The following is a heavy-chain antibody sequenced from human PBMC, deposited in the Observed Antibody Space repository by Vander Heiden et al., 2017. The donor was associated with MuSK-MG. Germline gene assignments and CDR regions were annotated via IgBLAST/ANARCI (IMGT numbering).Heavy chain of an antibody. D-gene: IGHD6-13*01. CDR1: GFTFSRYA. V-gene: IGHV3-30*04. CDR3: ARGPKGSSWDYYYYYGMDV. J-gene: IGHJ6*02. Sequence: QVQLVESGGGVVQPGRSLRLSCSASGFTFSRYAMHWVRQAPGKGLEGVEVISYDGSNKYDADSVKGRFTISRDNSKNTLYLQMNSLRAEDTAVYYCARGPKGSSWDYYYYYGMDVWGQGTTVTVSS. CDR2: ISYDGSNK.